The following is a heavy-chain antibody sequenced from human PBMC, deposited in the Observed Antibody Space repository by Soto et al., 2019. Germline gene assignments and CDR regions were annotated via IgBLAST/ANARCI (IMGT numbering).Heavy chain of an antibody. D-gene: IGHD2-15*01. CDR1: GGSISSGGYY. CDR2: IYYSGST. CDR3: ARGPFRPGRYYYGMDV. J-gene: IGHJ6*02. V-gene: IGHV4-31*03. Sequence: SETLSLTCTVSGGSISSGGYYWSWIRQHPGKGLEWIGYIYYSGSTYYNPSLKSRVTISVDTSKNQFSLKLSSVTAADAAVYFCARGPFRPGRYYYGMDVWGQGTTVTVSS.